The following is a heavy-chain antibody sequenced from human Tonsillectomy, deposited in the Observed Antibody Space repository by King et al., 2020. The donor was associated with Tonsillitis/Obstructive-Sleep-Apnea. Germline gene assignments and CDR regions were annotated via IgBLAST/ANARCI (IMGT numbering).Heavy chain of an antibody. J-gene: IGHJ5*02. CDR3: ARNAPSPGFGEIGYENSNWFDP. Sequence: QLQESGPGLVKPSETLSLTFTVSGGSISSSRYYWGWIRQPPGKGLEWIGRIYYSGSNYSNPSLKSRVTISVDTSKTQFSLTLSSVTAADTAVYYCARNAPSPGFGEIGYENSNWFDPWGQGTLVTVSS. D-gene: IGHD3-10*01. V-gene: IGHV4-39*01. CDR1: GGSISSSRYY. CDR2: IYYSGSN.